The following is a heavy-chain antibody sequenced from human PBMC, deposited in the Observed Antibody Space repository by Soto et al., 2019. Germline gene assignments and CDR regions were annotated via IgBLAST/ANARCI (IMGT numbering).Heavy chain of an antibody. CDR2: IYYSGST. CDR3: ARGGIPPSGYGIAYAMDV. V-gene: IGHV4-39*01. CDR1: GVSISGSRYY. Sequence: PSETLSLTCTVSGVSISGSRYYWGWIHQPPGRGLEWIGNIYYSGSTYYTPALKSRVTLSVDTSKNQFSLNLNSVTAADTAVYYCARGGIPPSGYGIAYAMDVWGQGTTVTVSS. J-gene: IGHJ6*02. D-gene: IGHD1-26*01.